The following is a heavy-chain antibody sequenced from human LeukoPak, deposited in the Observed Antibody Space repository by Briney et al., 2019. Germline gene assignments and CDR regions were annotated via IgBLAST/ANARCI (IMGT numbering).Heavy chain of an antibody. CDR2: LNPNSGGT. Sequence: ASVKVSCKASGYTFTDYDIYWVRQAPGQGLEYMGWLNPNSGGTNYAQKFQGRVTMTRDTSISTAYMDLSRLRSDDTAIYYCAREFLGGKGCLDPWGQGTLVTVSS. D-gene: IGHD3-16*01. CDR3: AREFLGGKGCLDP. CDR1: GYTFTDYD. V-gene: IGHV1-2*02. J-gene: IGHJ5*02.